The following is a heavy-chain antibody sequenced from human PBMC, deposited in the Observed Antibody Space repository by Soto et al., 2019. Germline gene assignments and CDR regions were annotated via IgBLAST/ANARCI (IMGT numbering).Heavy chain of an antibody. CDR2: INSDGSST. D-gene: IGHD3-10*02. V-gene: IGHV3-74*01. Sequence: PGGSLRLSCAASGFTFSSYWMHWVRQAPGKGLVWVSRINSDGSSTSYADSVKGRFTISRDNAKNTLYLQMNSLRAEDTAVYYCARDPNQGDLTMLGDYAFDIWGQGTMVTVSS. CDR1: GFTFSSYW. CDR3: ARDPNQGDLTMLGDYAFDI. J-gene: IGHJ3*02.